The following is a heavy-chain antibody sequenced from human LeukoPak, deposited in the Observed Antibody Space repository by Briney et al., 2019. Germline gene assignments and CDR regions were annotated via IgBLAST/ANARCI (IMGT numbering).Heavy chain of an antibody. CDR3: ARGGRWELPRPYAFDV. J-gene: IGHJ3*01. D-gene: IGHD1-26*01. V-gene: IGHV1-18*01. CDR1: GYIFTSYG. CDR2: ISVYDNTT. Sequence: ASVKVSCKASGYIFTSYGINWARQAPGQGLEWMGWISVYDNTTNYARKLQGRVTMTTDTSTSTAYMELRSLRSDDTAVYYCARGGRWELPRPYAFDVWGQGTVVTVSS.